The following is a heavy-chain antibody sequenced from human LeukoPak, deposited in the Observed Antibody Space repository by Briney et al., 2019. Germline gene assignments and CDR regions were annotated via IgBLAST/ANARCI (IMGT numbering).Heavy chain of an antibody. CDR1: GYSISSGHY. CDR3: ARAGTNLGDYDY. J-gene: IGHJ4*02. D-gene: IGHD4-17*01. V-gene: IGHV4-38-2*02. CDR2: MFHSGST. Sequence: PSETLSLTCTVSGYSISSGHYWAWIRQPPEKGLEWIASMFHSGSTYYNPSLKSRVTTSADTSKNEFSLKLSSVTAADTAVYYCARAGTNLGDYDYWGQGTLVTVSS.